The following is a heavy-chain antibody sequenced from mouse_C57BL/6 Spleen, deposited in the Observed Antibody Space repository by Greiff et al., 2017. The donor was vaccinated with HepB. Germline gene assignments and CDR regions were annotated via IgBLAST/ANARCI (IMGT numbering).Heavy chain of an antibody. CDR2: INPNNGGT. CDR3: ARPHYYDSSNAMDY. J-gene: IGHJ4*01. V-gene: IGHV1-26*01. D-gene: IGHD1-1*01. Sequence: EVQLQQSGPELVKPGASVKISCKASGYTFTDYYMNWVKQSHGKSLEWIGDINPNNGGTSYNQKFKGKATLTVDKSSSTAYMELRSLTSEDSAVYYCARPHYYDSSNAMDYWGQGTSVTVSS. CDR1: GYTFTDYY.